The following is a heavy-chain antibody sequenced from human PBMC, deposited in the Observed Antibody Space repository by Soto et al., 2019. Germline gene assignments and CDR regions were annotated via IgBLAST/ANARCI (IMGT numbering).Heavy chain of an antibody. CDR3: ARDRRFSSGWLLHGRAFALA. CDR2: ISSSSSYT. Sequence: GGSLRLSCAASGFTFSDYYMSWIRQAPGKGLEWVSYISSSSSYTNYADSVKGRFTISRDNAKNSLDLQMNSLRAEDTAVYYCARDRRFSSGWLLHGRAFALAWGQVTLVTVSS. D-gene: IGHD6-19*01. J-gene: IGHJ4*02. V-gene: IGHV3-11*06. CDR1: GFTFSDYY.